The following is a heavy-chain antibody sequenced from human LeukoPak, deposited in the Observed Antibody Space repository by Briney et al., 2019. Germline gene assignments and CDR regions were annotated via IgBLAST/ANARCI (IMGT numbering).Heavy chain of an antibody. CDR2: IYASGKT. CDR3: ARTRYYYNSRSYGAPYYFDY. Sequence: SETLSLTCTVSGGSISTYFWSWIRQPAGKGLEWIGRIYASGKTNYNPSLKSRVTISVDTSKNQFSLKLSSVTAADTAVYYCARTRYYYNSRSYGAPYYFDYWGQGTLVTVSS. D-gene: IGHD3-10*01. V-gene: IGHV4-4*07. J-gene: IGHJ4*02. CDR1: GGSISTYF.